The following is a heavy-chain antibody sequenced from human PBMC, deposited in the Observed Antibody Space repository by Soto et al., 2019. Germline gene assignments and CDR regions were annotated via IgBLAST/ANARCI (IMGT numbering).Heavy chain of an antibody. V-gene: IGHV1-3*01. CDR2: INAGDGNT. CDR1: GYTFTYYT. D-gene: IGHD1-26*01. Sequence: ASVKVSCKASGYTFTYYTVHWVRQAPGQRLEWMGWINAGDGNTKYSPNFQGRVTVTRDTSTSTVYMEFRSLRSEDTAVYFCAREFGGSRVFDHWGQGTLVTVSS. CDR3: AREFGGSRVFDH. J-gene: IGHJ4*02.